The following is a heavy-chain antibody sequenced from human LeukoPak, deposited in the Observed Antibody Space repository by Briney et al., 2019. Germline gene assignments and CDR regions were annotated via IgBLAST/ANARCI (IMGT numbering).Heavy chain of an antibody. V-gene: IGHV3-21*01. CDR2: ISTGSSYM. CDR1: GFTFSSFS. CDR3: ARSEGYCSSASCDAYYYYMDV. D-gene: IGHD2-2*01. Sequence: GGSLRLSCAASGFTFSSFSMNWVRQAPVRGLEWVSSISTGSSYMNYADSVKGRFATSRDNAQNSLYLQMTSLRAEDTAVYYCARSEGYCSSASCDAYYYYMDVWGKGTTVTVSS. J-gene: IGHJ6*03.